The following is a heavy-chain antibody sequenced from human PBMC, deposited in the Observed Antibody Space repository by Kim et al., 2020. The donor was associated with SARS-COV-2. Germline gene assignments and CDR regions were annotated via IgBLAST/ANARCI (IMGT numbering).Heavy chain of an antibody. V-gene: IGHV3-21*01. CDR1: GFTFSSYS. D-gene: IGHD2-2*01. J-gene: IGHJ6*02. CDR2: ISSSSSYI. Sequence: GGSLRLSCAASGFTFSSYSMNWVRQAPGKGLEWVSSISSSSSYIYYADSVKGRFTISRDNAKNSLYLQMNSLRAEDTAVYYCARVFRYCSSHPPRCYGMDVWGQGTTVTVSS. CDR3: ARVFRYCSSHPPRCYGMDV.